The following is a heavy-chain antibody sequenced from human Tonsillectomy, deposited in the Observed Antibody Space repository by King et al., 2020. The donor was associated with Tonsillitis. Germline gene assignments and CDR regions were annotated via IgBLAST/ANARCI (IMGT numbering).Heavy chain of an antibody. CDR2: IRQDGSDK. V-gene: IGHV3-7*01. CDR3: ATFWSGYFDP. D-gene: IGHD3-3*01. CDR1: GFTFSSYW. Sequence: VQLVESGGGLVQPGGSLRLSCAASGFTFSSYWMAWVRQAPGKGLEWVANIRQDGSDKYYVDSVQGRFTFSRDNAKNSLYLQMNSLRADDTAVYYCATFWSGYFDPWGQGTLVTVSS. J-gene: IGHJ5*02.